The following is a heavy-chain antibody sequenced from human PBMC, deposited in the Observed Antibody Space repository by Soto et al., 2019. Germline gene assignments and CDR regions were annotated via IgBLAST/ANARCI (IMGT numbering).Heavy chain of an antibody. V-gene: IGHV1-18*01. D-gene: IGHD2-21*02. CDR3: ARDRDWNLDY. J-gene: IGHJ4*02. CDR1: GYSFTTYG. Sequence: ASVKVSCKASGYSFTTYGMTWVRQAPGQGLEWMGWISTDKGNTKYAQHFQSRATLTTDTSTSTAYIELRSPGSDDTAVYYCARDRDWNLDYWGQGTLVTVSS. CDR2: ISTDKGNT.